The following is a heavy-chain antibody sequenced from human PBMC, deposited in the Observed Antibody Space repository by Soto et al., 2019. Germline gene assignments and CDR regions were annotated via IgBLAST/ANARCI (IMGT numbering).Heavy chain of an antibody. V-gene: IGHV3-64*01. CDR1: GFTFSSYA. Sequence: GESLKISCAASGFTFSSYAMHWVRQAPGKGLEYVSAISSNGGSTYYANSVKGRFTISRDNSKNTLYLQMGSLRAEDMAVYYCARSPYCSGGSCYSDNWFDPWGQGTLVTVSS. D-gene: IGHD2-15*01. CDR2: ISSNGGST. J-gene: IGHJ5*02. CDR3: ARSPYCSGGSCYSDNWFDP.